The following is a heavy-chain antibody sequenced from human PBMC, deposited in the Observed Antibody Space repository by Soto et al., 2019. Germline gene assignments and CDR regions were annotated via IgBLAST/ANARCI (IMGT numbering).Heavy chain of an antibody. CDR2: ISYDGSNK. CDR3: AKDRRKVVVAAPFDY. D-gene: IGHD2-15*01. J-gene: IGHJ4*02. CDR1: GFTFSSHG. Sequence: GRSLRLSCAVFGFTFSSHGMHCIRQAPSKGLEWVAVISYDGSNKYYADSVKGRFTISRDNSKNTLYLQMNSLRAEDTAVYYCAKDRRKVVVAAPFDYWGQGTLVTVSS. V-gene: IGHV3-30*18.